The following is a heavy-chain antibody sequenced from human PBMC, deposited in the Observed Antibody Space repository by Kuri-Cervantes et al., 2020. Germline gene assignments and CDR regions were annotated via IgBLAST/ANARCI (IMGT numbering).Heavy chain of an antibody. CDR2: ISSSSIDI. CDR3: ARDYYYESSGYYSPFGY. J-gene: IGHJ4*02. Sequence: GGSLRLSCAASGFTFNSYSMNWVRQAPGKGLEWVSSISSSSIDIYYADSVKGRFTISRDNAKNSLYLQMNSLRAEDTAVYYCARDYYYESSGYYSPFGYWGQGTLVTVSS. V-gene: IGHV3-21*03. D-gene: IGHD3-22*01. CDR1: GFTFNSYS.